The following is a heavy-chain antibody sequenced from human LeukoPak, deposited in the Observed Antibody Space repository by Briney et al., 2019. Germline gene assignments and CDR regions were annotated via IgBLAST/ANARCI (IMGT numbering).Heavy chain of an antibody. Sequence: TLSLTCSVSGGSISSGDYYWSWIRQHPEKGLEWIGYIHYSGSTYYHPSLKSRVSMSVDTSRNQFSLKLNSVTAADTAVYYCACGSNNWYNWFDPWGQGTLVTVSS. V-gene: IGHV4-31*03. CDR1: GGSISSGDYY. CDR2: IHYSGST. D-gene: IGHD1-1*01. CDR3: ACGSNNWYNWFDP. J-gene: IGHJ5*02.